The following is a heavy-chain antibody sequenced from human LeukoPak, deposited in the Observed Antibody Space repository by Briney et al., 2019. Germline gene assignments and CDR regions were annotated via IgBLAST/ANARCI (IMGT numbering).Heavy chain of an antibody. CDR1: GLTLSSYW. CDR2: IKQDEIER. D-gene: IGHD6-13*01. Sequence: PGESLTLSCPASGLTLSSYWMRWVRQAPGKGLEWVANIKQDEIERNYVDSVKGRFTISRDNAKNSLYLQMSSRRAEDTAVYYCAREGFPYSSDYWGQGTLVTASS. V-gene: IGHV3-7*01. CDR3: AREGFPYSSDY. J-gene: IGHJ4*02.